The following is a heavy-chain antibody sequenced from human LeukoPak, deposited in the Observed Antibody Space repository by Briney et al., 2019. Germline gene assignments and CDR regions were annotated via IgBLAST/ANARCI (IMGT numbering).Heavy chain of an antibody. V-gene: IGHV4-34*01. CDR1: GGSFSGYY. CDR3: ARWEHYDFWSGYYSPLTDAFDI. CDR2: INHSGST. J-gene: IGHJ3*02. D-gene: IGHD3-3*01. Sequence: PSETLSLTCAVYGGSFSGYYWSWIRQPPGKGLEWIGEINHSGSTNYNPSLKSRVTISVDTSKNQFSLKLSSVTAADTAVYYCARWEHYDFWSGYYSPLTDAFDIWGQGTMVTVSS.